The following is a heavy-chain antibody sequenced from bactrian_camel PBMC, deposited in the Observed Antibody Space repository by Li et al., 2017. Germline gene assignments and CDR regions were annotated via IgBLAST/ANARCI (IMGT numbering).Heavy chain of an antibody. J-gene: IGHJ4*01. CDR2: INWSDGST. Sequence: QVQLVESGGGLVQAGGSLRLSCVASGLTSRVDAMGWFRQTPGKEREWVSCINWSDGSTSSADSMEGRFTISRDNAKNTLYLQMTNLKPEDTAMYYCAADRTFTMVLAKRPTHWARGPRSPSP. D-gene: IGHD2*01. V-gene: IGHV3S60*01. CDR1: GLTSRVDA.